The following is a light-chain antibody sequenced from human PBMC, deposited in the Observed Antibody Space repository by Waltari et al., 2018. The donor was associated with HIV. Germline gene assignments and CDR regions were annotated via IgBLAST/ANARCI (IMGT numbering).Light chain of an antibody. CDR1: TGPVTSDYF. CDR3: LLYFGGVQV. CDR2: SST. V-gene: IGLV7-43*01. J-gene: IGLJ2*01. Sequence: QTVVTQEPSLTVSPGGTVTLTCGSSTGPVTSDYFPSWFQQKPGHPPTILLYSSTVRLSWIPARFSGSLVGGKATLTLSGAQPDDEADYYCLLYFGGVQVFGGGTKLTVL.